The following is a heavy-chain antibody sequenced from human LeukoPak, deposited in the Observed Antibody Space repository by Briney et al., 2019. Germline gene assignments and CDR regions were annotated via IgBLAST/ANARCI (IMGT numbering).Heavy chain of an antibody. V-gene: IGHV3-7*03. CDR2: INHNGNVN. J-gene: IGHJ6*02. CDR3: ARGGGLDV. Sequence: PGGSLKPSCAASGFTFSSYWMNWARQAPGKGLEWVASINHNGNVNYYVDSVKSRFTISRDNAKNSLYLQMSNLRAEDTAVYFCARGGGLDVWGQGATVTVSS. CDR1: GFTFSSYW. D-gene: IGHD3-16*01.